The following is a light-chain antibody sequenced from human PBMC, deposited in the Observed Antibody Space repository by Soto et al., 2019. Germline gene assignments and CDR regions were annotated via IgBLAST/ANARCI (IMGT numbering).Light chain of an antibody. Sequence: EIVMPQSPAILSVSQGERAALSCRASQSVSSNYLAWYQQKPGQAPRLRIYGASYRATGIPDRFSVILSWTDFTLTISRLQPEDLAVFYCQQFGSSPWTFGQGTKVDIK. CDR3: QQFGSSPWT. J-gene: IGKJ1*01. V-gene: IGKV3-20*01. CDR2: GAS. CDR1: QSVSSNY.